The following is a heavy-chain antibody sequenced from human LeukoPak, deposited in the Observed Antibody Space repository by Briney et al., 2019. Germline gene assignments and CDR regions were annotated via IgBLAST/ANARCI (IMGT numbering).Heavy chain of an antibody. J-gene: IGHJ4*02. CDR2: ISYDGSNK. CDR3: AKYIFSYGSGSYLAH. D-gene: IGHD3-10*01. V-gene: IGHV3-30*18. Sequence: PGGSLRLSCAASGFTFSNAWMSWVRQAPGKGLEWVAVISYDGSNKYYADSVKGRFTISRDNSKNTLYLQMNSLRAEDTAVYYCAKYIFSYGSGSYLAHWGQGTLVTVSS. CDR1: GFTFSNAW.